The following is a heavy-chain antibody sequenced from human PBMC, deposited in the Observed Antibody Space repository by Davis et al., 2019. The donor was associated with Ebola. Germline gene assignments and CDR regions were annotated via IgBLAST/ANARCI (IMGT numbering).Heavy chain of an antibody. CDR1: GFVFSGSA. V-gene: IGHV3-73*01. Sequence: GESLKISCAASGFVFSGSAMHWVRQASGKGLEWVGRIRSKANSYATTYAASLKGRFSISRDDSKNTAYLQMNSLKTEDTAVYYCLTGRNFDYWGQGTLVTVSS. J-gene: IGHJ4*02. CDR3: LTGRNFDY. D-gene: IGHD3-9*01. CDR2: IRSKANSYAT.